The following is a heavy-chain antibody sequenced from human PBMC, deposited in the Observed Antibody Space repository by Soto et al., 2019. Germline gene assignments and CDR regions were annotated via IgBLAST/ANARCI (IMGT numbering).Heavy chain of an antibody. CDR3: ARDGVGYCTKGVCVPFDY. CDR2: ISAYNGNT. CDR1: GYTFTSYG. V-gene: IGHV1-18*01. J-gene: IGHJ4*02. D-gene: IGHD2-8*01. Sequence: QVQLVQSGAEVKKPGASVKVSCTASGYTFTSYGISWVRQAPGQGLEWMGWISAYNGNTNYAQKLQGRVTMTTDTSTSTAYMELRSLRSDDTAVYYCARDGVGYCTKGVCVPFDYWGQGTLVTVSS.